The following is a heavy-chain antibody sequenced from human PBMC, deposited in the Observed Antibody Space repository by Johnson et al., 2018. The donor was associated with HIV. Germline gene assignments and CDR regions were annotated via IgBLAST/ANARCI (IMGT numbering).Heavy chain of an antibody. CDR1: GFTVSSNY. D-gene: IGHD1-26*01. V-gene: IGHV3-30*18. J-gene: IGHJ3*02. CDR3: AKSPLVGAIDAFDI. CDR2: MSYDGSKE. Sequence: VQLVESGGGLVQPGGSLRLSCAASGFTVSSNYMSWVRQAPGKGLEWVGVMSYDGSKENYADSVKGRFTISRDNSKNTVYLQMNSLRAEDTAVYYCAKSPLVGAIDAFDIWGQGTMVTVSS.